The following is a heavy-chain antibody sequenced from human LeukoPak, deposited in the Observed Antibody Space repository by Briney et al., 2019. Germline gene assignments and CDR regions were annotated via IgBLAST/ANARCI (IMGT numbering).Heavy chain of an antibody. V-gene: IGHV4-59*08. CDR1: GGSISSYY. Sequence: SETLSLTCTVSGGSISSYYWSWIRQPPGKGLEWIGYIYYSGSTNYNPSLKSRVTISVDTSKNQFSLKLSSVTAADTAVYYCAREYSSRWYGPEVFDPWGQGTLVTVSS. CDR3: AREYSSRWYGPEVFDP. CDR2: IYYSGST. J-gene: IGHJ5*02. D-gene: IGHD6-13*01.